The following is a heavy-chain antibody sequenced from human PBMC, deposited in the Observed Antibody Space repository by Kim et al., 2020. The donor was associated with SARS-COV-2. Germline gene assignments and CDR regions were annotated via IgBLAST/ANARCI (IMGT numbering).Heavy chain of an antibody. V-gene: IGHV5-51*01. D-gene: IGHD3-10*01. J-gene: IGHJ5*02. Sequence: RYSPSFQGQVTISADKSISTAYLQGSSLKASDTAMYYCARRLRSFGETDPWGQGTLVTVSS. CDR3: ARRLRSFGETDP.